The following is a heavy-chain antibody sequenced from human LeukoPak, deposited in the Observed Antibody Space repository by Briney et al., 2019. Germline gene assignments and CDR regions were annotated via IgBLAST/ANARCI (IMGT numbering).Heavy chain of an antibody. D-gene: IGHD2-8*02. V-gene: IGHV3-21*04. CDR2: ISGRSLYI. J-gene: IGHJ4*02. Sequence: AGGSLRLSCVVSGFTFSSYSFHWVRQAPGKGLEWVSAISGRSLYIYYADSVKGRFTISRDNAKNSLYLQMNGLRAEDTAIYYCATYRQVLLPFESWGQGTLVTVSS. CDR1: GFTFSSYS. CDR3: ATYRQVLLPFES.